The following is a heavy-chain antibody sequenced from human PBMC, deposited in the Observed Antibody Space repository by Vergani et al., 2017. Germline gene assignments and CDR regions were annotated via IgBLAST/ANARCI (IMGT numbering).Heavy chain of an antibody. D-gene: IGHD1-26*01. J-gene: IGHJ6*02. Sequence: QVQLQESGPGLVKPSETLSLTCTVSGGSISSYYWSWIRQPPGKGLEWIGYIYYSGSTNYNPSLKSRVTISVDTSKNQFSLKLSSVTAADTAVYYCARDRGIVGATTGVMDVWGQGTTVTVSS. CDR3: ARDRGIVGATTGVMDV. CDR1: GGSISSYY. CDR2: IYYSGST. V-gene: IGHV4-59*01.